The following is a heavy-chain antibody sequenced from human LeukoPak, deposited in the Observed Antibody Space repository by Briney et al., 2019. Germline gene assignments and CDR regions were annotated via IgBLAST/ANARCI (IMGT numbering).Heavy chain of an antibody. V-gene: IGHV4-59*02. Sequence: NPSETLSHTCVVSGGSVSGYYWSWIRQPPGRGLEWIGYVYYSGSTNYNPSFKSRITISVDTSRNQFSLQLSSVTAADTAVYYCARIHRYCSGGACYVLDNWGQGTLVAVSS. D-gene: IGHD2-15*01. J-gene: IGHJ4*02. CDR3: ARIHRYCSGGACYVLDN. CDR1: GGSVSGYY. CDR2: VYYSGST.